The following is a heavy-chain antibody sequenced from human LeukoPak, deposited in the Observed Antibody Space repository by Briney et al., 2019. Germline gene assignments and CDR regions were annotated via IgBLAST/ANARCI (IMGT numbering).Heavy chain of an antibody. V-gene: IGHV4-34*01. CDR1: GGSFSGYY. CDR3: ARDRGYPNWFDP. D-gene: IGHD5-18*01. J-gene: IGHJ5*02. Sequence: SETLSLTCAVYGGSFSGYYWSWIRQPPGKGLEWIGEINHSGSTNYNPSLKSRVTISVDTSKNQFSLKLSSVTAADTAVYYCARDRGYPNWFDPWGQGTLVTVSS. CDR2: INHSGST.